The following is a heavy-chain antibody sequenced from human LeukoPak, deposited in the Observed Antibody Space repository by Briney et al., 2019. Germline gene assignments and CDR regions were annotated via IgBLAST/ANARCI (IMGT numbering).Heavy chain of an antibody. CDR3: AKDGTVLWFGELGGYFDY. CDR1: GFTFSSYA. J-gene: IGHJ4*02. V-gene: IGHV3-23*01. Sequence: GGSLRLSCAASGFTFSSYAMSWVRQAPGKGLEWVSAISGSGGSTYYVDSVKGRFTISRDNSKNTLYLQMNSLRAEDTAVYYCAKDGTVLWFGELGGYFDYWGQGTLVTVSS. CDR2: ISGSGGST. D-gene: IGHD3-10*01.